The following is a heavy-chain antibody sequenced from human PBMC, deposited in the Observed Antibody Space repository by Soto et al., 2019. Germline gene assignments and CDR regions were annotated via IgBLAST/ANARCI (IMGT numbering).Heavy chain of an antibody. CDR2: IWYDGSNK. J-gene: IGHJ6*02. V-gene: IGHV3-33*08. Sequence: QVQLVESGGGVVQPGGSLRLSCTTSGFTFNTYGMHWVRQAPGKGLEWVAIIWYDGSNKYYADSVKGRFTISRDNSRNTLYLQMTILRAEDTALYYCARADCTGAYCYSWPFNYGVDVWGQGTTGTVSS. D-gene: IGHD2-15*01. CDR1: GFTFNTYG. CDR3: ARADCTGAYCYSWPFNYGVDV.